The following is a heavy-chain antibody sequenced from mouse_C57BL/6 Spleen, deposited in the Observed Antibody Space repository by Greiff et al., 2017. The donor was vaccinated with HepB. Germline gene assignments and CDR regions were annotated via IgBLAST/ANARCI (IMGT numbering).Heavy chain of an antibody. CDR1: GFTFSSYA. J-gene: IGHJ4*01. CDR3: TRDLLYYGNYYAMDY. D-gene: IGHD2-1*01. CDR2: ISSGGDYI. Sequence: EVMLVESGEGLVKPGGSLKLSCAASGFTFSSYAMSWVRQTPEKRLEWVAYISSGGDYIYYADTVKGRFTISSDNARNTLYLQMSSLKSEDTALYDSTRDLLYYGNYYAMDYGGQGTSVTVSS. V-gene: IGHV5-9-1*02.